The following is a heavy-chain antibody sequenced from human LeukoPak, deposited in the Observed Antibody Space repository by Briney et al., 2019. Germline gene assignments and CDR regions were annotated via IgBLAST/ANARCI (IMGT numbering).Heavy chain of an antibody. V-gene: IGHV5-51*01. J-gene: IGHJ5*02. CDR3: ARLRDSKNWFDP. CDR2: IWPDDSDT. Sequence: GESLKISCKGSGYNFATYWIGWVRQMPGKGLEWMGIIWPDDSDTKYSPSFQGQVIISADKSINTAYLQWSSLKASDTAMYYCARLRDSKNWFDPWGQGTLVTVSS. CDR1: GYNFATYW. D-gene: IGHD3-22*01.